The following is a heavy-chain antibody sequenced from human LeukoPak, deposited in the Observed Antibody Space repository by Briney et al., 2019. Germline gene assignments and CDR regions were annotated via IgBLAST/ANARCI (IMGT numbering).Heavy chain of an antibody. D-gene: IGHD2-15*01. CDR2: IKQDGSEK. Sequence: PGGSLRLSCAASGFTFSSDWMSWVRQAPGKGLELVANIKQDGSEKYYVDSVEGRFTISRDNAKNSLYLQMNSLRAEDTAVYYCARGGRISKYYFDYWGQGTLVTVSS. V-gene: IGHV3-7*01. J-gene: IGHJ4*02. CDR3: ARGGRISKYYFDY. CDR1: GFTFSSDW.